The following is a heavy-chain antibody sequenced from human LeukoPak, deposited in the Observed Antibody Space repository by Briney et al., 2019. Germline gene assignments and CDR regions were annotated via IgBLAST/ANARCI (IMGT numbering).Heavy chain of an antibody. J-gene: IGHJ4*02. Sequence: GGSLRLSCAASEFTFSSYWMHWVRQVPGKGLVWVSRINSDGSSTSYADSVKGRFTISRDNAKNTLYLQMDSLRAEDTAVYYCARATLLYYDSSGYYFVPFDYWGQGTLVTVSS. CDR3: ARATLLYYDSSGYYFVPFDY. CDR1: EFTFSSYW. V-gene: IGHV3-74*01. CDR2: INSDGSST. D-gene: IGHD3-22*01.